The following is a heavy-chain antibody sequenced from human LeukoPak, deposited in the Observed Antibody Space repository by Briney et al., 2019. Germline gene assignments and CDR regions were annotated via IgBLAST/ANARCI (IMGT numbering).Heavy chain of an antibody. D-gene: IGHD3-22*01. CDR2: ITPYSGGT. J-gene: IGHJ4*02. V-gene: IGHV1-2*02. CDR3: VRERRHYYDSSGYYFFDY. CDR1: GYSFIDYY. Sequence: GASVTVSCKASGYSFIDYYMHWVRQAPGQGPEWVGWITPYSGGTDYAQKFQDRVTMTSDTATSTAYMTLSRVRSDDTAVYYCVRERRHYYDSSGYYFFDYWGQGILVTVSS.